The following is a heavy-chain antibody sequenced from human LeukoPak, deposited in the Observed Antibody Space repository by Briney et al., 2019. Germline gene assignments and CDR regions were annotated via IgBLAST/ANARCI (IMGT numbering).Heavy chain of an antibody. D-gene: IGHD3-3*01. CDR1: GFTFSNYN. CDR2: ISSSSRTI. Sequence: GGSLRLSCATSGFTFSNYNMNWVRQAPGKGLEWVSYISSSSRTIYYADSVKGRFTISRDNAKNSLYLQMNSLRAEDTAVYYCARDNYDLWSHDYGPPDYWGQGTLVTVSS. V-gene: IGHV3-48*01. CDR3: ARDNYDLWSHDYGPPDY. J-gene: IGHJ4*02.